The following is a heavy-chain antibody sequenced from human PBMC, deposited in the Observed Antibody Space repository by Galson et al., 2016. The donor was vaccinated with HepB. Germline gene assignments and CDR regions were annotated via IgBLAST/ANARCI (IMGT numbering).Heavy chain of an antibody. J-gene: IGHJ4*02. D-gene: IGHD2-8*01. CDR3: ARGYTSGVPFW. CDR2: MYSGGSK. CDR1: GFLVNSNY. Sequence: SLRLSCAASGFLVNSNYMTWVRQAPGRGLEWVAIMYSGGSKQYAGSAKGRFTISRDTSSQTLFLEASDLRAEDTGIYYCARGYTSGVPFWWGQGTLVTVSS. V-gene: IGHV3-53*01.